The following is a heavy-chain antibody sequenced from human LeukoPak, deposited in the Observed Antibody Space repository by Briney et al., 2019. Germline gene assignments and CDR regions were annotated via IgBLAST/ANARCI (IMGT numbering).Heavy chain of an antibody. J-gene: IGHJ4*02. CDR2: ISADGETT. Sequence: GGSLRLSCAVSGFSVSSFGMSWVRQPPGKGLEWISAISADGETTYYADSVKGRFIISRDNSKNTLYLQLSSLRAEDTAVYYCAQGYSSGWYPHWGQGSLVSVTS. CDR1: GFSVSSFG. V-gene: IGHV3-23*01. D-gene: IGHD6-19*01. CDR3: AQGYSSGWYPH.